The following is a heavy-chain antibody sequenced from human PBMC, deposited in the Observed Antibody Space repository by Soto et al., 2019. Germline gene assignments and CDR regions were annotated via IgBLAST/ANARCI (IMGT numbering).Heavy chain of an antibody. CDR3: AHNNYYGSGSVY. Sequence: QITLKESGTTLVKPTQTLTLPCAFSGFSLNTRGVGVGWIRQPPGKALEWLALIYWDNDKRYSPSLKSRLTITKDTPKNHVVLMMTDMDPVDTATYYCAHNNYYGSGSVYWGQGTLVTVSS. J-gene: IGHJ4*02. V-gene: IGHV2-5*02. CDR2: IYWDNDK. D-gene: IGHD3-10*01. CDR1: GFSLNTRGVG.